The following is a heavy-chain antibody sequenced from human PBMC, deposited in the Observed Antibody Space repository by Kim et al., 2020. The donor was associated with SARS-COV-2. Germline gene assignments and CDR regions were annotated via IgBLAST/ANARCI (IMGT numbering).Heavy chain of an antibody. J-gene: IGHJ4*02. CDR3: AREGKGHQTDY. CDR2: IYYSGST. D-gene: IGHD3-10*01. Sequence: SETLSLTCTVSGGSISSYYWSWIRQPPGKGLEWIGYIYYSGSTNYNPSLKSRVTISVDTSKNQFSLKLSSVTAADTAVYYCAREGKGHQTDYWGQGTLVTVSS. V-gene: IGHV4-59*01. CDR1: GGSISSYY.